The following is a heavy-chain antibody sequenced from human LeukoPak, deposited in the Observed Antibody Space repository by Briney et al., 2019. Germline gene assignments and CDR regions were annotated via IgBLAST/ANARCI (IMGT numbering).Heavy chain of an antibody. CDR1: GGSISSYY. D-gene: IGHD6-13*01. J-gene: IGHJ4*02. CDR3: ATAPRYSSREVRIFDY. V-gene: IGHV4-59*08. CDR2: IYYSGST. Sequence: SETLSLTCTVSGGSISSYYWSWIRQPPGKGLEWIGYIYYSGSTNYNPSLKSRVTISVDTSKNQFSLKLSSVTAADTAVYYCATAPRYSSREVRIFDYWGQGTLVTVSS.